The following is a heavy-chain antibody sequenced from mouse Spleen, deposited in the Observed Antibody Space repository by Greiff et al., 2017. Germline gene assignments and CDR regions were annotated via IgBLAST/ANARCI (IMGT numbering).Heavy chain of an antibody. J-gene: IGHJ2*01. V-gene: IGHV1-85*01. Sequence: VQVVESGPELVKPGASVKLSCKASGYTFTSYDINWVKQRPGQGLEWIGWIYPRDGSTKYNEKFKGKATLTVDTSSSTAYMELHSLTSEDSAVYFCARSDYYGSRDFDYWGQGTTLTVSS. D-gene: IGHD1-1*01. CDR1: GYTFTSYD. CDR2: IYPRDGST. CDR3: ARSDYYGSRDFDY.